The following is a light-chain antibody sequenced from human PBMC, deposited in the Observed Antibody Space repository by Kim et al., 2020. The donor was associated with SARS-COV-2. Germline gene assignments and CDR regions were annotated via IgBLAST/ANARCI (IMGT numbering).Light chain of an antibody. CDR3: NSRDSSGNLWV. J-gene: IGLJ2*01. Sequence: ALGQTVKITCQGDSLRTYYASWYQQKPGQAPILVIYGKNNRPSGTPDRFSGSTSGNTASLTITGAQAEDEADYYCNSRDSSGNLWVFGGGTQLTVL. V-gene: IGLV3-19*01. CDR1: SLRTYY. CDR2: GKN.